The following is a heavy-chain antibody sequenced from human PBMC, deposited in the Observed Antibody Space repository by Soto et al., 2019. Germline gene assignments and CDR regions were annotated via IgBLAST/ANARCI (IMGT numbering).Heavy chain of an antibody. CDR3: AKTSGQPITMIAVVITFFDY. CDR2: ISGSGGST. D-gene: IGHD3-22*01. V-gene: IGHV3-23*01. Sequence: GGSLRLSCAASGFTFSSYAMSWVRQAPGKGLEWVSAISGSGGSTYYADSVKGRFTISRDNSKNTLYLQMNSLRAEDTAVYYCAKTSGQPITMIAVVITFFDYWGQGTLVTVSS. J-gene: IGHJ4*02. CDR1: GFTFSSYA.